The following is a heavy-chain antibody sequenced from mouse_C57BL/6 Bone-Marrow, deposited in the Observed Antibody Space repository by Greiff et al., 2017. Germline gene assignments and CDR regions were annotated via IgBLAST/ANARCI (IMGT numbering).Heavy chain of an antibody. CDR3: ARVYYCYAMAY. CDR1: GYTFTSYW. V-gene: IGHV1-55*01. J-gene: IGHJ4*01. D-gene: IGHD2-1*01. Sequence: VQLQQPGAELVKPGASVKMSCKASGYTFTSYWITWVKQRPGQGLEWIGDIYHGSGSTNYNEKFKSKATLTVDTSSSTAYMQLSSLTSEDSAVYYCARVYYCYAMAYWGQGTSVTVSS. CDR2: IYHGSGST.